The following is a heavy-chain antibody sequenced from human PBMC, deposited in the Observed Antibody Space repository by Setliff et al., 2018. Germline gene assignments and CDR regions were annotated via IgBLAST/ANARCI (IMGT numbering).Heavy chain of an antibody. V-gene: IGHV4-59*02. D-gene: IGHD1-1*01. CDR1: GGAVSGDY. CDR2: INYSGST. J-gene: IGHJ4*02. CDR3: ARTGTYRYFDY. Sequence: PSETLSLTCSVSGGAVSGDYWTWIRQPPGKGLEYIGYINYSGSTDYNPSLKSRVTISGDTSKNQVSLRLSSVTAADTAVYYCARTGTYRYFDYWGQGTRVTVSS.